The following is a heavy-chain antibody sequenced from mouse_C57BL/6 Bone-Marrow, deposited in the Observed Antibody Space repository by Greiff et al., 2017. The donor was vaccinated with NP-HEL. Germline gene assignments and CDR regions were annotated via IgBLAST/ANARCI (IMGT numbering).Heavy chain of an antibody. V-gene: IGHV14-2*01. Sequence: VQLKQSGAELVKPGASVKLSCTASGFNIKDSYMHWVKQRTEQGLEWIGRIDPEDGETKYAPKFQGKAPITADTSSNTAYLQLSSLTSEDTAVYYCGLGSSPYYFDYWGQGTTLTVSS. CDR1: GFNIKDSY. D-gene: IGHD1-1*01. J-gene: IGHJ2*01. CDR3: GLGSSPYYFDY. CDR2: IDPEDGET.